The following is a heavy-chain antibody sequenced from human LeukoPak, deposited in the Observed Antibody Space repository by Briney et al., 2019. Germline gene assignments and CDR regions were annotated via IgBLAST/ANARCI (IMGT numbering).Heavy chain of an antibody. CDR2: ISASGTTI. CDR3: ASARGYSSEYK. D-gene: IGHD6-19*01. V-gene: IGHV3-48*03. CDR1: GFSFSSYE. Sequence: GGSLRLSCAASGFSFSSYEMNWVRQAPGKGLEWVSYISASGTTIYYADSVKGRFTISRDNAEKSLYLQMNSLRAEDTALYYCASARGYSSEYKWGQGTLVTVSS. J-gene: IGHJ4*02.